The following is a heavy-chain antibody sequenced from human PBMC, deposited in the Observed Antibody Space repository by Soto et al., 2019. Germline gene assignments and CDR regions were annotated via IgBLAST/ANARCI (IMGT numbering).Heavy chain of an antibody. Sequence: GGSLRLSCAASGFTFSSYDMHWVRQATGKGLEWVSAIGTAGDTYYPGSVKGRFTISRENAKNSLYLQMNSLRAGDTAVYYCARGIVGATDFDYWGQGTLVTVSS. J-gene: IGHJ4*02. CDR1: GFTFSSYD. CDR2: IGTAGDT. D-gene: IGHD1-26*01. CDR3: ARGIVGATDFDY. V-gene: IGHV3-13*01.